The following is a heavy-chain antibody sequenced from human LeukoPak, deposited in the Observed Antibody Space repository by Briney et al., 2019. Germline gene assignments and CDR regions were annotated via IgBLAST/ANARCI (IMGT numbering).Heavy chain of an antibody. CDR2: MNSDGSIT. V-gene: IGHV3-74*01. J-gene: IGHJ4*02. Sequence: GGSLTLSCAASGFTFSIYWMHWVRQAPGQGLVWVSNMNSDGSITNYADSVKGRFTISRDNAKNTLYLQMNNLGVEDTGIYYCAKENESPDLWGQGTLVTVSS. CDR3: AKENESPDL. D-gene: IGHD3/OR15-3a*01. CDR1: GFTFSIYW.